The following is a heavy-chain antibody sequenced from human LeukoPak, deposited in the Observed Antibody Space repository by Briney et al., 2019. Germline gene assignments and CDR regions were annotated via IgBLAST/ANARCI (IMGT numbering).Heavy chain of an antibody. CDR2: INENGTST. J-gene: IGHJ4*02. D-gene: IGHD3-10*01. CDR3: AKDPLWFGDFPGGAFDY. V-gene: IGHV3-74*01. CDR1: GFTLSNFW. Sequence: PGGSLRLSCAASGFTLSNFWMHWVRQAPGKGLVWVSRINENGTSTNYADSVRGRFTISRDNAKNTLYLQMNSLRAEDTAVYYCAKDPLWFGDFPGGAFDYWGQGTLVTVSS.